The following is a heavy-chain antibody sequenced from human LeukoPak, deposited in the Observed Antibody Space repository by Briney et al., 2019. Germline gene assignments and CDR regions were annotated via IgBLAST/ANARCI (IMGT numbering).Heavy chain of an antibody. D-gene: IGHD2/OR15-2a*01. V-gene: IGHV3-23*01. J-gene: IGHJ4*02. Sequence: GGSLRLSCAASGFTIRNSAMSWVRQAPGKGPEWVSAISASGATAYYADFVKGRFTISRDNSKNTLFLQMSTLRADDTAVYFCAKDEEYRYFALWGQGTLVTVSS. CDR1: GFTIRNSA. CDR2: ISASGATA. CDR3: AKDEEYRYFAL.